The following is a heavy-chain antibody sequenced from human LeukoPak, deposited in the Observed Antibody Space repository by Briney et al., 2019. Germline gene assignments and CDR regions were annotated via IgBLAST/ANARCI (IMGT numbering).Heavy chain of an antibody. CDR2: SYYSGST. J-gene: IGHJ4*02. D-gene: IGHD4-17*01. Sequence: SETLSLTCTVSGGSISSYYWSWIRQPPGKGLEWIGYSYYSGSTNYNPSLKSRVTISVDTSKNQFSLKLSSVTAADTAVYYCATVVTRDYFDYGGEGTLVTVSS. CDR1: GGSISSYY. CDR3: ATVVTRDYFDY. V-gene: IGHV4-59*01.